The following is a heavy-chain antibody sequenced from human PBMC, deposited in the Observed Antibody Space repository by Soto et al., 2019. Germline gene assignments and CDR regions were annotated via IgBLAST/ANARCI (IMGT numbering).Heavy chain of an antibody. V-gene: IGHV4-31*03. Sequence: SETLSLTCTVSGGSISSGGYYWSWIRQHPGKGLEWIGYIYYSGSTYYNPSLKSRVTISVDTSKNQFYLKLSSVTAADTAVYYCARSASRPDDYGVYYWGQGTLVTSPQ. CDR1: GGSISSGGYY. CDR2: IYYSGST. CDR3: ARSASRPDDYGVYY. D-gene: IGHD4-17*01. J-gene: IGHJ4*02.